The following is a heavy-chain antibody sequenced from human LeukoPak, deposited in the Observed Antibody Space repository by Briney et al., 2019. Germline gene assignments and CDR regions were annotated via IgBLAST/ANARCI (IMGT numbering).Heavy chain of an antibody. V-gene: IGHV4-59*01. Sequence: SETLSLTCSVSGGSISNYYWSWIRQPPGKGLEWIGYVYYSGRTNYNPSLKSRVTISVDTSKNQFSLKLSSVTAADTAVYYCARIPNTLVGGDAGFDYWGQGTLVTVSS. CDR1: GGSISNYY. CDR2: VYYSGRT. CDR3: ARIPNTLVGGDAGFDY. J-gene: IGHJ4*02. D-gene: IGHD2-21*02.